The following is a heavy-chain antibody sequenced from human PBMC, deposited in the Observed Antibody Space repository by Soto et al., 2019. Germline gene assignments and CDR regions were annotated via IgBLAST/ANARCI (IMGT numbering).Heavy chain of an antibody. CDR3: ARYGNRYSSSSPDAFDI. V-gene: IGHV4-31*03. J-gene: IGHJ3*02. D-gene: IGHD6-6*01. CDR1: GGSISSGGYY. CDR2: IYYSGST. Sequence: NLSETLSLTCTVSGGSISSGGYYWSWIRQHPGKGLEWIGYIYYSGSTYYNPSLKSRVTISVDTSKNQFSLKLSSVTAADTAVYYCARYGNRYSSSSPDAFDIWGQGTMVTVSS.